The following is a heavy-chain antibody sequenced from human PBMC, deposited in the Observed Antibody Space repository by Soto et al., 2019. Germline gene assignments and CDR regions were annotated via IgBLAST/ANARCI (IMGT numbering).Heavy chain of an antibody. CDR2: ISWNSGSI. V-gene: IGHV3-9*01. D-gene: IGHD6-19*01. J-gene: IGHJ3*02. CDR1: GFTFDDYA. Sequence: GGSLRLSCAASGFTFDDYAMHWGRQAPGKGLEWVSGISWNSGSIGYADSVKGRFTISRDNAKNSLYLQMNSLRAEDTALYYCAKETQWLDAFDIWGQGTMVTVSS. CDR3: AKETQWLDAFDI.